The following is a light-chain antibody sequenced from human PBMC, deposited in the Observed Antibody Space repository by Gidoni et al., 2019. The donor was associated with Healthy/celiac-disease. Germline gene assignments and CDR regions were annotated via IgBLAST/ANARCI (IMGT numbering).Light chain of an antibody. CDR3: QQYYSTPPT. CDR1: QSVFYSSKHKNY. V-gene: IGKV4-1*01. CDR2: WAS. J-gene: IGKJ2*01. Sequence: DIVMTQSPDSLAVSLGERATINCKSIQSVFYSSKHKNYLAWYQQKPGQPPKLLIYWASTRESGVPDRFSGSGSGTDFTLTISSLQAEDVAVYYCQQYYSTPPTFGQGTKLEIK.